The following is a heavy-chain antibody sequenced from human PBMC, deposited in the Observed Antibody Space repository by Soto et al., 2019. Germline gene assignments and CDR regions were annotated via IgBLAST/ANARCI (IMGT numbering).Heavy chain of an antibody. D-gene: IGHD1-26*01. J-gene: IGHJ4*02. CDR2: IFHSGST. Sequence: QVQLQESGPGLVKPSGTLSLTCAVSGGSMRSNNRWSWVRQPPGKGLEWIGEIFHSGSTNYNPSLKTRVTISVDKSKNQFSLKLSSVTAADMAVYYCARVYSGSYSDYWGQGTLVTVSS. CDR1: GGSMRSNNR. V-gene: IGHV4-4*02. CDR3: ARVYSGSYSDY.